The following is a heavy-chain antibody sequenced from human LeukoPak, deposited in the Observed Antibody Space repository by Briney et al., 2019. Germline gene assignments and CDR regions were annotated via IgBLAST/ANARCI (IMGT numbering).Heavy chain of an antibody. Sequence: AGGTLRLSCAASGFTFSSYAMSWVRQAPGKGLEWVSAISGSGGSTYYADSVKGRFTTSGYNSKNTLYLQMNSLRAEDTAVYYCAKVSMIDDYWGQGTLVTVSS. D-gene: IGHD2-21*01. V-gene: IGHV3-23*01. CDR2: ISGSGGST. CDR1: GFTFSSYA. J-gene: IGHJ4*02. CDR3: AKVSMIDDY.